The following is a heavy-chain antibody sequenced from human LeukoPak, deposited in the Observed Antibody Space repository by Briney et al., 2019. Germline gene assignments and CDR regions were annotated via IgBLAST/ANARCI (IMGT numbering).Heavy chain of an antibody. Sequence: SQTLSLTCTVSGGSISSGGYYWSWIRQHPGKGLEWIGYIYYSGSTYYNPSLKSRVTISVDTSKNQFSLKLSSVTAADTAVYYCARDSPCGGDCYTFDYWGQGTLVTVPS. CDR1: GGSISSGGYY. V-gene: IGHV4-31*03. CDR3: ARDSPCGGDCYTFDY. CDR2: IYYSGST. J-gene: IGHJ4*02. D-gene: IGHD2-21*02.